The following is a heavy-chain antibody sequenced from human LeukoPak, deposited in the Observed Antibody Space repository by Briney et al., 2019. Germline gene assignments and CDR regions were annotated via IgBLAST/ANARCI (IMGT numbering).Heavy chain of an antibody. CDR1: GFTFSSYA. V-gene: IGHV3-30*04. Sequence: GGSLRLSCAASGFTFSSYAMHWVRQAPGKGLEWGAVIAYDGSNKYYADSVKGRFTISRDNSKNTLYLQMNSLRAEDTAVYCCARREGIAAAGIDYWGQGTLVTVSS. CDR2: IAYDGSNK. CDR3: ARREGIAAAGIDY. D-gene: IGHD6-13*01. J-gene: IGHJ4*02.